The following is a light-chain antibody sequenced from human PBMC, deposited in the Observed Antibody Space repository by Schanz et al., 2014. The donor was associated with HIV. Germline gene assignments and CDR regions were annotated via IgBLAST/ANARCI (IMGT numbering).Light chain of an antibody. V-gene: IGKV3D-15*01. Sequence: EIVLTQSPATLSVSPGERATLSCRASQSVSSNLAWYQHKPGQAPRLLIYGASNRATGIPDRFSGSGSGTDFTLTISRLETEDFAVYYWQQYNNWPLTFGGGTKVEIK. CDR2: GAS. CDR1: QSVSSN. CDR3: QQYNNWPLT. J-gene: IGKJ4*01.